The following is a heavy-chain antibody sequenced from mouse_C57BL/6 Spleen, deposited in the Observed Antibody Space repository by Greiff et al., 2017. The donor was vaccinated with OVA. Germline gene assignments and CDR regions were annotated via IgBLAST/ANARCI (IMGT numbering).Heavy chain of an antibody. V-gene: IGHV5-17*01. J-gene: IGHJ1*03. CDR3: ASTRGGYFDV. Sequence: EVHLVESGGGLVKPGGSLKLSCAASGFTFSDYGMHWVRQAPEKGLEWVAYISSGSSTIYYADTVKGRFTISRDNAKNTLFLQMTSLRSEDTAMYYCASTRGGYFDVWGTGTTVTVSS. CDR2: ISSGSSTI. CDR1: GFTFSDYG. D-gene: IGHD2-12*01.